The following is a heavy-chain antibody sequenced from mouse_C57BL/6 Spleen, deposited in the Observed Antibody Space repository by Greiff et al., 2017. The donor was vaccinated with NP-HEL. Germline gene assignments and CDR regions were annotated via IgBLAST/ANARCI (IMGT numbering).Heavy chain of an antibody. CDR1: GYSFTDYN. V-gene: IGHV1-39*01. J-gene: IGHJ4*01. D-gene: IGHD1-1*01. CDR2: INPNYGTT. Sequence: VQLQQSGPELVKPGASVKISCKASGYSFTDYNMNWVKQSNGQSLEWIGVINPNYGTTSYNQKFKGKATLTVDQSSSTAYMQLNSLTSEDSAVYYGARRGYYGSSYDYYAMDYWGQGTSVTVSS. CDR3: ARRGYYGSSYDYYAMDY.